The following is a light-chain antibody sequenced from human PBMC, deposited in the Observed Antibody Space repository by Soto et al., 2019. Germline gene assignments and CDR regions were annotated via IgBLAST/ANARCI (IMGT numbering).Light chain of an antibody. CDR3: QQYTNYFRT. Sequence: DIQMTQSPSTLSASVGDRVTITCRASQSIGVWLAWYQQKPGTAPKLLIYKTSTLDSGVPLRFSGSGSGTEFTLTISSLRPDDFATYYCQQYTNYFRTFGQGTKVDI. CDR1: QSIGVW. CDR2: KTS. V-gene: IGKV1-5*03. J-gene: IGKJ1*01.